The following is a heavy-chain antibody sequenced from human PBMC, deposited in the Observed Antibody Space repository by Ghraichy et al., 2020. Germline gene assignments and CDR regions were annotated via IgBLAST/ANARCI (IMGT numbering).Heavy chain of an antibody. J-gene: IGHJ6*02. CDR2: ISSSSSTI. CDR3: ARDQGLGTTNYYYYGMDV. V-gene: IGHV3-48*02. CDR1: GFTFSSYS. Sequence: LSLTCAASGFTFSSYSMNWVRQAPGKGLEWVSYISSSSSTIYYADSVKGRFTISRDNAKNSLYLQMNSLRDEDTAVYYCARDQGLGTTNYYYYGMDVWGQGTTVTVSS. D-gene: IGHD1-1*01.